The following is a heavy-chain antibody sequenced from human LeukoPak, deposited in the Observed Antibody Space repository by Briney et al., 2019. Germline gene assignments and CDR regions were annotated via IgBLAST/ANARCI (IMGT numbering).Heavy chain of an antibody. Sequence: SQTLSLTCTVSGGSISSGDYYWSWIHQPPGKGLDCIRYIYYSESTYYNPSLKSRVTISVDTSKNQFSLKLSYVTAADTAVYYCARDNYYCSSTSCHMDVWGKGTTATVSS. CDR3: ARDNYYCSSTSCHMDV. CDR2: IYYSEST. CDR1: GGSISSGDYY. V-gene: IGHV4-30-4*08. D-gene: IGHD2-2*01. J-gene: IGHJ6*03.